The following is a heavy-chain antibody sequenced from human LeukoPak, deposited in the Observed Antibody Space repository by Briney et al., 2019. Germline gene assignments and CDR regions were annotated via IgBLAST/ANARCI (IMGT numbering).Heavy chain of an antibody. J-gene: IGHJ3*02. Sequence: ASVKVSCKSSGYTFIGYYMHWVRQAPGQGLEWMGWINPKSGGTNYAQKFQGRVTMTRDTSISTAYMELSKLKSDDTAVYFCAREGGLTGCYDIFDIWGQGTMVIVSS. CDR3: AREGGLTGCYDIFDI. V-gene: IGHV1-2*02. CDR2: INPKSGGT. CDR1: GYTFIGYY. D-gene: IGHD3-9*01.